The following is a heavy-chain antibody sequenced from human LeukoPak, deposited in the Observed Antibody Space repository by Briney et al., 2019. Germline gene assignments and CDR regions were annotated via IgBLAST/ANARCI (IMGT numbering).Heavy chain of an antibody. Sequence: PSETLSLTCTVSGGSISSSSYYWGWIRQPPGKGLEWIGSIYYSGSTYYNPSLKSRVTISVDTSKNQFSLKLSSVTAADTAVYYCAPYSSSWYHMYDYWGQGTLVTVSS. J-gene: IGHJ4*02. V-gene: IGHV4-39*07. CDR2: IYYSGST. CDR1: GGSISSSSYY. CDR3: APYSSSWYHMYDY. D-gene: IGHD6-13*01.